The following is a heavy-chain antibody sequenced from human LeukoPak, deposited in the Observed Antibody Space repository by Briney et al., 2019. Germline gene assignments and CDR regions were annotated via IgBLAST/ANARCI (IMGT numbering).Heavy chain of an antibody. CDR2: ISGSGGST. V-gene: IGHV3-23*01. Sequence: PGGSLRLSCAASGFTFSSYAMSWVRQAPGKGLEWVSGISGSGGSTYYADSVKGRFTISRDNSKNTLYLQMNSLRAEDTAVYYCTSGLYGINSVVRDFWGQGTLVTVSS. D-gene: IGHD4-23*01. CDR1: GFTFSSYA. CDR3: TSGLYGINSVVRDF. J-gene: IGHJ4*02.